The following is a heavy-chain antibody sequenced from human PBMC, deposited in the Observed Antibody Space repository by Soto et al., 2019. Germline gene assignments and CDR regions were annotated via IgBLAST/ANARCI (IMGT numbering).Heavy chain of an antibody. CDR1: GFTFSSYW. CDR3: ARAGAAACSSTSCYAHSPDV. Sequence: EVQLVESGGGLVQPGGSLRLSCEASGFTFSSYWMHWVRQAPGKGLVWVSRMNNDGSITTYADSVRGRFTISRDNAKNTLSLPANSLRAKDKAVYYCARAGAAACSSTSCYAHSPDVWGKGTTVTVSS. V-gene: IGHV3-74*01. CDR2: MNNDGSIT. J-gene: IGHJ6*04. D-gene: IGHD2-2*01.